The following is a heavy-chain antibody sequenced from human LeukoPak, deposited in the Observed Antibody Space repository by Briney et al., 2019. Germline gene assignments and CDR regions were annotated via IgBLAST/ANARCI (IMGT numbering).Heavy chain of an antibody. J-gene: IGHJ6*03. D-gene: IGHD1-14*01. CDR3: ARHLTTGNDYYYYYMDV. CDR2: IYHSVST. CDR1: GYSFSSGYY. Sequence: SETLSLTCTVSGYSFSSGYYWDWIRQPPGKGLEWIGSIYHSVSTSYNPSLKSRVTISVDTSKNQFSLKLSSVTAADTAVYYCARHLTTGNDYYYYYMDVWGKGTTVTVSS. V-gene: IGHV4-38-2*02.